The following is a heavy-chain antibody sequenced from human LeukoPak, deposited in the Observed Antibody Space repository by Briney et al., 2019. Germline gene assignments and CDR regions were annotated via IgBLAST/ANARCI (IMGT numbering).Heavy chain of an antibody. D-gene: IGHD6-13*01. CDR3: ARDRGIYSSSPGFDY. J-gene: IGHJ4*02. Sequence: GGSLRLSCAASGFTFSSYAMHWVRQAPGKGLEWVAVISYDGSNKYYADSMKGRFTISRDNSKNTLYLQMNSLRAEDTAVYYCARDRGIYSSSPGFDYWGQGTLVTVSS. V-gene: IGHV3-30*04. CDR1: GFTFSSYA. CDR2: ISYDGSNK.